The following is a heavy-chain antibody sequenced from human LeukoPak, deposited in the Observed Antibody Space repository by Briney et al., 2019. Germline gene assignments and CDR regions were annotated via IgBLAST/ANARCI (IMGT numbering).Heavy chain of an antibody. Sequence: PSETLFLTCAVSGGSVSSPTWWTWVRQPPGKGLEWIGEIYHSGSTSYNPSLKSRVTLSIDKSKNQFSLKVKTVTAADTAVYYCARHSSGWYDYWGQGTLVTVSS. D-gene: IGHD6-19*01. J-gene: IGHJ4*02. CDR2: IYHSGST. CDR1: GGSVSSPTW. V-gene: IGHV4-4*02. CDR3: ARHSSGWYDY.